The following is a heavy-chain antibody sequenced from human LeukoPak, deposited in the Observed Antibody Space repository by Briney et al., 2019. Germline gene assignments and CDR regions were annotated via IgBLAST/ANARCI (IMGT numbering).Heavy chain of an antibody. J-gene: IGHJ5*02. CDR2: IYSGGGT. CDR3: ARVWTDP. CDR1: GFTFSSYA. D-gene: IGHD1-1*01. V-gene: IGHV3-53*01. Sequence: GGSLRLSCAASGFTFSSYAMSWVRQAPGKGLEWVSVIYSGGGTYYADSVKGRFTISRDNSKNTLYLQMNSLRAEDTAVYYCARVWTDPWGQGTLVTVPS.